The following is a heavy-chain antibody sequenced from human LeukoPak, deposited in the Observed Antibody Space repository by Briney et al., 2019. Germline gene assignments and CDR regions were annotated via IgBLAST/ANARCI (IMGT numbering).Heavy chain of an antibody. CDR3: AKALRVAAARYYFDY. J-gene: IGHJ4*02. V-gene: IGHV3-23*01. CDR1: GFTFSSYA. CDR2: ISGSGGST. Sequence: GGSLRLSCAASGFTFSSYAMSWDRQAPGKGLEWVSSISGSGGSTYYADSVKGRFTISRDSSKNTLYLQMNSLRAEDTAVYYCAKALRVAAARYYFDYWGQGTLVTVSS. D-gene: IGHD6-13*01.